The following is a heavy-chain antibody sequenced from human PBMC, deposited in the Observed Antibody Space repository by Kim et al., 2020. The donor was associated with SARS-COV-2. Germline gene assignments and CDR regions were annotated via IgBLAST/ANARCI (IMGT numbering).Heavy chain of an antibody. V-gene: IGHV1-69*04. Sequence: KYDQKYKGGVTITADTPTSTAYKKLSSLRSEDTAVYYCAREGDGYNFFDYWGQGTLVTVSS. D-gene: IGHD5-12*01. J-gene: IGHJ4*02. CDR3: AREGDGYNFFDY.